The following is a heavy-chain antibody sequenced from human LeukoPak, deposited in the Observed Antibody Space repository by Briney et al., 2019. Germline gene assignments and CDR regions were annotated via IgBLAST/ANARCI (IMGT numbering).Heavy chain of an antibody. V-gene: IGHV3-30-3*01. CDR1: GFTFSSYA. D-gene: IGHD6-13*01. CDR2: ISYDGSNK. CDR3: ARSWQQLVYYYGMDV. J-gene: IGHJ6*02. Sequence: GGSLRLSCAASGFTFSSYAMHWVRPAPGKGLEWVAVISYDGSNKYYADSVKGRFTISRDNSRNTLYLQMNSLRAEDTAVYYCARSWQQLVYYYGMDVWGQGTTVTVSS.